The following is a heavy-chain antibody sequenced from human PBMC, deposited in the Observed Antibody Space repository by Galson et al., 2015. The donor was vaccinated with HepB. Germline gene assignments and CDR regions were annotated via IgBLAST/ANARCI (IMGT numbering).Heavy chain of an antibody. V-gene: IGHV4-59*01. J-gene: IGHJ6*03. D-gene: IGHD6-19*01. CDR2: IYYSGST. CDR3: ARVAGAVAGYYYYYYMDA. Sequence: TLSLTCTVSGGSISSYYWSWIRQPPGKGLEWIGYIYYSGSTNYNPSLKSRVTISVDTSKNQFSLKLSSVTAADTAVYYCARVAGAVAGYYYYYYMDAWGKGTTVTVSS. CDR1: GGSISSYY.